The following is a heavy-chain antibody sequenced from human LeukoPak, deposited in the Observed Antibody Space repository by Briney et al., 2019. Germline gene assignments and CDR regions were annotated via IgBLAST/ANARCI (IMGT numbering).Heavy chain of an antibody. D-gene: IGHD1-1*01. CDR3: ARTHTGGRSYYYYMDV. V-gene: IGHV4-61*10. CDR2: IYYSGST. Sequence: SETLSLTCTVSGDSISSGDYYWSWIRQPAGKGLEWIGYIYYSGSTNYNPSLKSRVTISVDTSKNQFSLKLSSVTAADTAVYYCARTHTGGRSYYYYMDVWGKGTTVTISS. J-gene: IGHJ6*03. CDR1: GDSISSGDYY.